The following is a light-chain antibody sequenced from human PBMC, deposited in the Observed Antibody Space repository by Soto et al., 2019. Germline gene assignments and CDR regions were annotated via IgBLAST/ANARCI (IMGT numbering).Light chain of an antibody. V-gene: IGKV3-15*01. CDR1: QRVSSN. Sequence: EIVMTQSPATLSVSPGERATLSCRASQRVSSNLAWYQQKHGQAPRLLIYGASTRATGIPARFSGSGSGTEFTLTISSLQSEDFAVYYCQQYNSWPPMYTFGQGTKLEIK. CDR3: QQYNSWPPMYT. CDR2: GAS. J-gene: IGKJ2*01.